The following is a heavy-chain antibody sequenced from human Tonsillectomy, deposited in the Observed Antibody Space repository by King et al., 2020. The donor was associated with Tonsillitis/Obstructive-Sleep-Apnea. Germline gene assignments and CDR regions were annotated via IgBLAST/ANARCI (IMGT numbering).Heavy chain of an antibody. V-gene: IGHV3-21*01. Sequence: VQLVESGGGLVKPGESLRLSCAASGFTFSSCGMNWVRQAPGKGLEWVSSISTSSSFIYFADSVQGRFTISRENAKNSLYLQINSLTDEDTAIYFCARGRGFSSSSDAFDVWGQGTVVTVSS. D-gene: IGHD6-6*01. CDR2: ISTSSSFI. CDR3: ARGRGFSSSSDAFDV. CDR1: GFTFSSCG. J-gene: IGHJ3*01.